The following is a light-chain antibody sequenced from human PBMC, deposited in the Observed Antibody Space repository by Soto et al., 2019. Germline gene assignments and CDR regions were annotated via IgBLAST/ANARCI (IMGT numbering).Light chain of an antibody. CDR2: SAS. V-gene: IGKV3-15*01. CDR1: ESVRSD. J-gene: IGKJ1*01. Sequence: EIVITQSPSTVSVSPGQRVTLSCRASESVRSDLAWYRQKPGQAPRLLIYSASTRATGIPARFSGSGSGTDFTLTITRLQSEDFAVYYCQQYYMWPPVFGQGAKVDIK. CDR3: QQYYMWPPV.